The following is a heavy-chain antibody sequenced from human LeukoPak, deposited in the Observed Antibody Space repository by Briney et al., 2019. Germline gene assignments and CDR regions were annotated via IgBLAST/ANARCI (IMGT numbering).Heavy chain of an antibody. CDR2: ISNSGTNT. CDR3: AKAVTTGRAEQH. J-gene: IGHJ4*02. D-gene: IGHD4-17*01. CDR1: GFTFSNYA. V-gene: IGHV3-23*01. Sequence: GGSLRLSCAASGFTFSNYAMSWVRQAPGKGLEWVSSISNSGTNTYYADSVRGRFTISRDTSKNTLYLHMNSLRAEDTAVYYCAKAVTTGRAEQHWGQGTLVTVSS.